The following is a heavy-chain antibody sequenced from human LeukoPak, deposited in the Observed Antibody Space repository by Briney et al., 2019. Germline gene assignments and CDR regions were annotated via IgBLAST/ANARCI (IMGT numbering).Heavy chain of an antibody. J-gene: IGHJ4*02. D-gene: IGHD3-22*01. CDR1: GYTFTGYY. Sequence: GASVKVSCKASGYTFTGYYLHWVRQAPGQGLEWMGCVNPNSGDTNYAQKFQGSVTMTRDTSISTVYMELSRLRSDDTAVYYCARGGWDSSGYAALHHFDSWGQGTLVTVSS. CDR3: ARGGWDSSGYAALHHFDS. CDR2: VNPNSGDT. V-gene: IGHV1-2*02.